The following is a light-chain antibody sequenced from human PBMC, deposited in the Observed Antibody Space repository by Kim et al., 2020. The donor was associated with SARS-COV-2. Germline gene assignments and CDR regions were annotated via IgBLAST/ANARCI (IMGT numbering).Light chain of an antibody. V-gene: IGLV2-8*01. CDR3: SSYAGSNNYV. CDR2: EVS. J-gene: IGLJ1*01. CDR1: SSDIGGYDY. Sequence: QSALTQPPSASGSPGQSVTISCTGTSSDIGGYDYVSWYQQHPGKAPKLMIYEVSKRPSGVPDRFSGSKSGNTASLTVSGLQAEDEDDYYCSSYAGSNNYVFGPGTKVTVL.